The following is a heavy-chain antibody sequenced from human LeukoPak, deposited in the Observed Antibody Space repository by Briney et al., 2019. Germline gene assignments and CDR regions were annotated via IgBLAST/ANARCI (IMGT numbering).Heavy chain of an antibody. CDR1: GGSISSSNW. J-gene: IGHJ6*02. Sequence: SETLSLTCAVSGGSISSSNWWSWVRQPPGKGLEWIGEIYHSGSTNYNPSLKSRVTISVDKSKNQFSLKLSSVTAADTAVYYCARGYHYMYSGSYYGHPSRANSRYGMDVWGQGTTVTVSS. D-gene: IGHD1-26*01. CDR2: IYHSGST. V-gene: IGHV4-4*02. CDR3: ARGYHYMYSGSYYGHPSRANSRYGMDV.